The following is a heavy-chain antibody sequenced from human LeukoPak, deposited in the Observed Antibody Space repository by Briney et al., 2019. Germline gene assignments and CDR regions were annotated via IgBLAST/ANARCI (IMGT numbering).Heavy chain of an antibody. D-gene: IGHD3-22*01. V-gene: IGHV1-8*01. Sequence: ASVKVSCKASGYTFTSYDINWVRQATGQGLEWMGWMNPNSGNTGYAQKFQGRVTMTRNTSISTAYMELSSLRSEDTAVYYCAGMSYYDSSGDNWFDPWGQGTLVTVSS. CDR2: MNPNSGNT. CDR1: GYTFTSYD. CDR3: AGMSYYDSSGDNWFDP. J-gene: IGHJ5*02.